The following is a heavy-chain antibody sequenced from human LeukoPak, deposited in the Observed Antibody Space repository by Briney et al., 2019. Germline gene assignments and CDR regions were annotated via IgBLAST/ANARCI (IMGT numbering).Heavy chain of an antibody. Sequence: ASVKVSCKASGYTFTGYYMHWVRQAPGQGLEWMGWINPNSGGTNYAQKFQGRGTMTRDTSISTAYMELSRLRSDDTAVYYCARDQVNIVVGVDYYYYYYMDVWGKGTTVTVSS. J-gene: IGHJ6*03. V-gene: IGHV1-2*02. CDR3: ARDQVNIVVGVDYYYYYYMDV. CDR2: INPNSGGT. D-gene: IGHD2-15*01. CDR1: GYTFTGYY.